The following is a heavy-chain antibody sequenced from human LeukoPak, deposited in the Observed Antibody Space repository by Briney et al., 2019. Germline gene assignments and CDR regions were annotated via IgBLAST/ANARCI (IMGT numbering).Heavy chain of an antibody. V-gene: IGHV1-8*01. CDR3: ARVPAARDFGY. Sequence: GASVRVSCKASGYTFTNYDINWVRQATGQGVEWMGWMNPYSGNTGYAQKFQGRVTMTRNTSINTAYIELSSLESEDTAVYYCARVPAARDFGYWGQGTPVIVSS. CDR1: GYTFTNYD. CDR2: MNPYSGNT. D-gene: IGHD2-15*01. J-gene: IGHJ4*02.